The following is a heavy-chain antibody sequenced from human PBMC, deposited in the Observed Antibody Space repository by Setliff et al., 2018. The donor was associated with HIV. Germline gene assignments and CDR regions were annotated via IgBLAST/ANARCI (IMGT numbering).Heavy chain of an antibody. V-gene: IGHV5-51*01. J-gene: IGHJ6*03. CDR3: ARHLGLPDATDYMDV. Sequence: GESLKISCKGSGYSFSSYWIAWVRQMPGKGLEWMGIIYPGDSDTRYSPSFQGQVTISADQSVSTAYLQWSSLKASDNAMYYCARHLGLPDATDYMDVWGKGTTVTVSS. CDR1: GYSFSSYW. CDR2: IYPGDSDT. D-gene: IGHD2-2*01.